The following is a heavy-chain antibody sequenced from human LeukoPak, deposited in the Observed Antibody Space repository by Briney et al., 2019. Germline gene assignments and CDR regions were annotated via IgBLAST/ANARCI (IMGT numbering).Heavy chain of an antibody. Sequence: SETLSLTCTVSGGSISSGSYYWSWIRQPAGTGLEWIGRIYTSGSTNYNPSLKSRVTISVDTSKNQFSLKLSSVTAADTAVYYCAREVPDYYYGSGSYYRTAQHWGQGTLVTVSS. V-gene: IGHV4-61*02. CDR2: IYTSGST. CDR3: AREVPDYYYGSGSYYRTAQH. D-gene: IGHD3-10*01. CDR1: GGSISSGSYY. J-gene: IGHJ1*01.